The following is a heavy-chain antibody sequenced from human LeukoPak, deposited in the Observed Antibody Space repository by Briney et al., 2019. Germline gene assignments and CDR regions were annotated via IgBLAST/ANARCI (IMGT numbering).Heavy chain of an antibody. CDR2: ISDSGGST. Sequence: PGGSLRLSCAASGFTFSSYAMSWVRQAPGKGLEWVSGISDSGGSTYYADSAKGQFTISRDNSKNTLYLQMNSLRVEDTAMYYCISQMSISSSWPYWGRGTLVTVSS. V-gene: IGHV3-23*01. D-gene: IGHD6-13*01. J-gene: IGHJ4*02. CDR1: GFTFSSYA. CDR3: ISQMSISSSWPY.